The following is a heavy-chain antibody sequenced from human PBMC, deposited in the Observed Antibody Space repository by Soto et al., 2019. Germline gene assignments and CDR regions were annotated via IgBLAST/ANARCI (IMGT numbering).Heavy chain of an antibody. D-gene: IGHD6-13*01. CDR2: ITPILGIA. V-gene: IGHV1-69*08. CDR3: AREETAAAGPDYYYYGMDV. J-gene: IGHJ6*02. Sequence: QVQLVQSGAEVKKPGSSVKVSCKASGGTFSSYTISWVRQAPGQGLEWMGRITPILGIANYAQKFQGRVTITADKSTSTAYMGLSSLRSEDTAVYYCAREETAAAGPDYYYYGMDVWGQGTTVTVSS. CDR1: GGTFSSYT.